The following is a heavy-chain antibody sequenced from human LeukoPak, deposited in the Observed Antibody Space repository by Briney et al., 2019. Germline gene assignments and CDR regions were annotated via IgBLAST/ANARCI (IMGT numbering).Heavy chain of an antibody. Sequence: PSETLSLTCTVSGGSISSYYWSWIRQPAGEGLEWIGRIYHSGSTYYNPSLKSRVTISVDTSKNQFSLKLSSVTAADTAVYYCARDPTYDILTGYYDYWGQGTLVTVSS. V-gene: IGHV4-4*07. J-gene: IGHJ4*02. D-gene: IGHD3-9*01. CDR1: GGSISSYY. CDR2: IYHSGST. CDR3: ARDPTYDILTGYYDY.